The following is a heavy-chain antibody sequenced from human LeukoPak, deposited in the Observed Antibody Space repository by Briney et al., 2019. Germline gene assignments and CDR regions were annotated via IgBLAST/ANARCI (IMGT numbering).Heavy chain of an antibody. CDR1: GYTFTSYD. J-gene: IGHJ4*02. D-gene: IGHD1-26*01. CDR2: MNPTSGNT. Sequence: ASVKVSCKASGYTFTSYDINWVRQATGQGLEWMGWMNPTSGNTGYAQKFQGRVTMTRNTSISTVYMELSSLRSEDTAGYCCARELGASRNWGQGTLVTVYS. CDR3: ARELGASRN. V-gene: IGHV1-8*01.